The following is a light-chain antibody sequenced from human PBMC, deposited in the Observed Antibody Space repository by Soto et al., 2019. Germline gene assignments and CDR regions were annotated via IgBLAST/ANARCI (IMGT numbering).Light chain of an antibody. CDR1: QIVSSSY. V-gene: IGKV3-20*01. Sequence: EIVLTQSPGTLSLSTGEGATLSCRASQIVSSSYLAWYQQKPGQAPRLLIYGASNRATGIPDRFSGSGSGTDFTLTISRLEPEDFAVYYCQQYYNWPPRITFGQGTRLEIK. CDR3: QQYYNWPPRIT. J-gene: IGKJ5*01. CDR2: GAS.